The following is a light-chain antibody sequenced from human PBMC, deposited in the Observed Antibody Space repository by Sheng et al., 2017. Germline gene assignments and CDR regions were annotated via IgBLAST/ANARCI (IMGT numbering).Light chain of an antibody. Sequence: SYDLTQSPSVSVSPGQTASITCSGDKLGDKYASWYQQKSGQSPVLVIYQDIKRPSGIPERFSGSNSGNTATLTISGTQAMDEADYYCQAWDRDSSTLVFGGGTKLTVL. J-gene: IGLJ2*01. CDR1: KLGDKY. V-gene: IGLV3-1*01. CDR3: QAWDRDSSTLV. CDR2: QDI.